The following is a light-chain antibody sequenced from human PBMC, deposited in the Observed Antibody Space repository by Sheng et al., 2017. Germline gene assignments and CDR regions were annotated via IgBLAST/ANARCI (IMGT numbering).Light chain of an antibody. CDR1: QSVSSDS. CDR2: GAS. CDR3: QQYGSSPST. V-gene: IGKV3-20*01. J-gene: IGKJ1*01. Sequence: EIVLTQSPGTLSLSPGERATLFCRASQSVSSDSLAWYQQKPGQAPRLLIYGASSRAIGIPDRVSGSGSGTDFTLTISRLEPEDFAVYYCQQYGSSPSTFGQGTKVEIK.